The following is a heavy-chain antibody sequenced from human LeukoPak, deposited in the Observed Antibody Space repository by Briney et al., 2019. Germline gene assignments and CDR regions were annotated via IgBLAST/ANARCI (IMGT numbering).Heavy chain of an antibody. J-gene: IGHJ4*02. Sequence: SVKVSCEASGGTFSSYAISWVRQAPGQGLEWMGGIIPIFGTANYAQKFQGRVTITADESTSTAYMELSSLRSEDTAVYYCAKGKDTAMVTYYFDYWGQGTLVTVSS. D-gene: IGHD5-18*01. CDR3: AKGKDTAMVTYYFDY. CDR2: IIPIFGTA. V-gene: IGHV1-69*13. CDR1: GGTFSSYA.